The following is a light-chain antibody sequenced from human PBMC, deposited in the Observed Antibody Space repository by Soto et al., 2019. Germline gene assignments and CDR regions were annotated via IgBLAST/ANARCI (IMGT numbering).Light chain of an antibody. CDR1: QSVSSN. Sequence: EIVMTQSPATLSVSPGERATLSCRASQSVSSNLAWYQQKPGQAPRLLIYGASTRATGIPARFSGSGSGTEFTLTISSLNSEDFAVYYFQQFNSWPPIFTFGPGTKVDIK. CDR3: QQFNSWPPIFT. V-gene: IGKV3-15*01. CDR2: GAS. J-gene: IGKJ3*01.